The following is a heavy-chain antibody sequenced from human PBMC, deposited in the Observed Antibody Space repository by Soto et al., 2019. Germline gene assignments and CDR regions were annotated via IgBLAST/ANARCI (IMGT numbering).Heavy chain of an antibody. Sequence: QVQLVQSGAEVKKPGSSVKVSCKASGGTFSSYAISLVRQAPGQGLEWMGGIIPIFGTANYAQKFQGRVTITADESTSTAYMELSSLRSEDTAVYYCARDPTTVTTSYYYYGMDVWGQGTTVTVSS. D-gene: IGHD4-17*01. J-gene: IGHJ6*02. CDR1: GGTFSSYA. V-gene: IGHV1-69*01. CDR2: IIPIFGTA. CDR3: ARDPTTVTTSYYYYGMDV.